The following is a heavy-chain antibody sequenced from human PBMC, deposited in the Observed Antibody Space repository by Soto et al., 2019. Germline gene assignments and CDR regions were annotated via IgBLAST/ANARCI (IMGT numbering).Heavy chain of an antibody. D-gene: IGHD4-17*01. CDR1: GFTFSSYG. CDR2: ISYDGSNK. CDR3: AKVKPGDYDWYFDL. V-gene: IGHV3-30*18. J-gene: IGHJ2*01. Sequence: QVQLVESGGGVVQPGRSLRLSCAASGFTFSSYGMHWVRQAPGKGLEWVAVISYDGSNKYYADSVKGRFTISRDNSKNTLYLQMKSLRAEDTAVYYCAKVKPGDYDWYFDLWGRGTLVTVSS.